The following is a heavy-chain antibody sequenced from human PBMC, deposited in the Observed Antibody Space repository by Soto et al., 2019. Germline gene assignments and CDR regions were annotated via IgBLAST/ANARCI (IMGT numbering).Heavy chain of an antibody. V-gene: IGHV3-7*05. CDR3: ARDRGSGFHGQDAWGMDV. D-gene: IGHD6-19*01. CDR1: GYTFNDYW. CDR2: IKGDESEK. J-gene: IGHJ6*02. Sequence: EVHLVESGGGLVQPGGSLRLSCAASGYTFNDYWMAWVRQTPGKGLEWVANIKGDESEKYYEYSVRGRFTITRDNAKNSLYLQMNSLGVEDTAVYYCARDRGSGFHGQDAWGMDVWGQGTTVTVSS.